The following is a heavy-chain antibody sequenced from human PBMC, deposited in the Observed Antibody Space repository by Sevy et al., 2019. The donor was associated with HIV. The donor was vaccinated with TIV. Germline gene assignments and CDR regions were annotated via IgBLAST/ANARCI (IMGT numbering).Heavy chain of an antibody. CDR3: ARDGSGSYRYYYYGMDV. Sequence: GGSLRLSCAASGFTFSSYSMNWVRQAPGKGLEWVSSISSSSTYIYYADSVKGRFTISRDNAKNSLYLQMNSLRAEDTAVYYCARDGSGSYRYYYYGMDVWGQGTTVTVS. D-gene: IGHD3-10*01. CDR2: ISSSSTYI. J-gene: IGHJ6*02. CDR1: GFTFSSYS. V-gene: IGHV3-21*01.